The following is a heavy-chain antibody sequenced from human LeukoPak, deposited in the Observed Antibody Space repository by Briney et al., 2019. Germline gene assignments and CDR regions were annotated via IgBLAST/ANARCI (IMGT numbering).Heavy chain of an antibody. Sequence: PSDTRCLTCTASGGSISSRYWSWIRQPPGKGLEWIGYIYYSGSTNYNPSLKSRVTISVDTSKNQFSLKLSSVTAADTAVYYCARDSYYYDSSGYGTDAFDIWGQGTMVTVSS. D-gene: IGHD3-22*01. CDR1: GGSISSRY. J-gene: IGHJ3*02. CDR3: ARDSYYYDSSGYGTDAFDI. CDR2: IYYSGST. V-gene: IGHV4-59*11.